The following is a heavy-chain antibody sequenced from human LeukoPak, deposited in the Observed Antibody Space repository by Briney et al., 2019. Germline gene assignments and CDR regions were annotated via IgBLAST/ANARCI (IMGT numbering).Heavy chain of an antibody. Sequence: PSETLSLTCAVSGYSISSGYYWGWIRQPPGKGLEWIGSIHHSGSTYYNPSLKSRVTISVDTSKNQFSLKLSSVTAADTAVYYCAGISYYCYYMDVWGKGTTVTVSS. CDR1: GYSISSGYY. J-gene: IGHJ6*03. CDR3: AGISYYCYYMDV. D-gene: IGHD2-21*01. CDR2: IHHSGST. V-gene: IGHV4-38-2*01.